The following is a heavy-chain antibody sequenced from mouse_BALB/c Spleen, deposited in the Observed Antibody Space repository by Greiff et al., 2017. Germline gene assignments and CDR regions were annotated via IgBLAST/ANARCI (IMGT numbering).Heavy chain of an antibody. CDR1: GYSITSGYY. CDR2: ISYDGSN. J-gene: IGHJ3*01. CDR3: ASHLYDYDWFAY. D-gene: IGHD2-4*01. Sequence: EVKLMESGPGLVKPSQSLSLTCSVTGYSITSGYYWNWIRQFPGNKLEWMGYISYDGSNNYNPSLKNRISITRDTSMNQFFLKLNSVTTEDTATYYCASHLYDYDWFAYWGQGTLVTVSA. V-gene: IGHV3-6*02.